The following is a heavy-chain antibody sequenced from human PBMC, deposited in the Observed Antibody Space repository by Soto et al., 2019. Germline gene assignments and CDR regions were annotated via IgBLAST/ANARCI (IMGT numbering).Heavy chain of an antibody. CDR2: IYYSGSS. V-gene: IGHV4-59*08. D-gene: IGHD6-13*01. CDR3: ARHSSSWPIFDY. Sequence: QVQLQESGPGLVKPSETLSLTCTVSGGSIGNSYWSWIRQSPGKGLEWIGYIYYSGSSNYNPSLQCRVSISVDPSKNQFSLKLSSVTAGDTAGYYCARHSSSWPIFDYWGQGTLVSVSS. CDR1: GGSIGNSY. J-gene: IGHJ4*02.